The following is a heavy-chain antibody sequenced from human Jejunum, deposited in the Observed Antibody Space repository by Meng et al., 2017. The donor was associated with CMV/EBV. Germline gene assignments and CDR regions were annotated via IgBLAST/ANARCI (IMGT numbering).Heavy chain of an antibody. CDR1: GLPFNSYS. D-gene: IGHD5-24*01. CDR2: ISSTNGDI. J-gene: IGHJ4*02. Sequence: VRLVGSGGGLVTPGGSLTLPCAASGLPFNSYSMNWVRQRPGKGLEWVSSISSTNGDIYYADSVKGRFTISRDNAKNSLYLQMNNLRVEDTAVYYCASHKDGYNPFDYWGQGTLVTVSS. CDR3: ASHKDGYNPFDY. V-gene: IGHV3-21*01.